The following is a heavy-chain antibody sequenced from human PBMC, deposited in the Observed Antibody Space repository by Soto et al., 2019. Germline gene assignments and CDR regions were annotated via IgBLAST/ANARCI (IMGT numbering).Heavy chain of an antibody. CDR3: TNTARSYYYYMDA. D-gene: IGHD3-10*01. J-gene: IGHJ6*03. CDR2: ISGSGSDR. CDR1: GFTFSTYA. Sequence: EVQVLESGGGLVQHGGSLSLTCVASGFTFSTYAMNWDRQAPGKGLEWVSGISGSGSDRYYADSVRGRFTISRDNSNNTLNLQMDSRRAEDTVIYCCTNTARSYYYYMDAWCKATALSVSS. V-gene: IGHV3-23*01.